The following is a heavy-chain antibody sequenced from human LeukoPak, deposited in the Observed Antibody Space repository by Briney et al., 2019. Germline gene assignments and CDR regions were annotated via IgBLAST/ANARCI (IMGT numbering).Heavy chain of an antibody. CDR2: INNDGSNT. V-gene: IGHV3-74*01. J-gene: IGHJ3*02. CDR3: AREQYQPDAFDI. D-gene: IGHD2-2*01. Sequence: GGSLRLSCAASGFTLSSYWMHWVRQAPGKGLVWVSHINNDGSNTNYADSVKGRFTISRDNAKNTLYLQMNSLRAEDTAVYYCAREQYQPDAFDIWGQGTMVTVSS. CDR1: GFTLSSYW.